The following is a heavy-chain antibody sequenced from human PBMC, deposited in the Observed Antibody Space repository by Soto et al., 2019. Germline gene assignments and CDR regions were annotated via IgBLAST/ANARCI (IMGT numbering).Heavy chain of an antibody. CDR1: GGSISSFY. CDR3: ARHNYGSGSTYFDY. D-gene: IGHD3-10*01. Sequence: SETLSLTCTVSGGSISSFYWNWIRQPPGKGLEWIGYISYSGSTSYNPSLKSRVTISLDTSKKQFSLRLSSVTAADTAVYYCARHNYGSGSTYFDYWGQGTLVTVSS. CDR2: ISYSGST. V-gene: IGHV4-59*08. J-gene: IGHJ4*02.